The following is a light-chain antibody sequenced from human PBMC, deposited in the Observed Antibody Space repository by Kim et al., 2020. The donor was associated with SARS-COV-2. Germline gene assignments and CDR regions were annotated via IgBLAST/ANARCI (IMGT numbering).Light chain of an antibody. CDR1: SGHSSYA. J-gene: IGLJ2*01. CDR3: QTWGTGIPV. Sequence: SVKLTCPLSSGHSSYAIAWHQQQPEKGPRYLMKLNSDGSHSKGDGIPDRFSGSSSGAERYLTISSLQSEDEADYYCQTWGTGIPVFGGGTQLTVL. V-gene: IGLV4-69*01. CDR2: LNSDGSH.